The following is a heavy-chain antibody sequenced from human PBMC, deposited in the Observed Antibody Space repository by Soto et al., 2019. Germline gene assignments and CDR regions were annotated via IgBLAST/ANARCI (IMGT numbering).Heavy chain of an antibody. V-gene: IGHV1-69*13. Sequence: SVKVSCKASGGTFSSYAISWVRQAPGQGLEWMGGIIPIFGTANYAQKFQGRVTITADESTSTAYMELSSLRSEDTAVYYCARQPYYYDSSGYYPWGQGTLVTVS. CDR1: GGTFSSYA. CDR2: IIPIFGTA. CDR3: ARQPYYYDSSGYYP. J-gene: IGHJ5*02. D-gene: IGHD3-22*01.